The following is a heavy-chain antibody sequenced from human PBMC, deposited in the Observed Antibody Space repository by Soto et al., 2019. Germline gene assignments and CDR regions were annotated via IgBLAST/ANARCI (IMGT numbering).Heavy chain of an antibody. Sequence: QVQLVEYGGGVVQPGRSLRLSCAASGFTFSSYAMHWVRQAPGKGLEWVAVISYDGSNKYYADSVKGRFTISRDNSKNTLYLQMNSLRAEDTAVYYCARDGISGRSGAFDYWGQGTLVTVSS. CDR1: GFTFSSYA. V-gene: IGHV3-30-3*01. D-gene: IGHD3-10*01. CDR2: ISYDGSNK. J-gene: IGHJ4*02. CDR3: ARDGISGRSGAFDY.